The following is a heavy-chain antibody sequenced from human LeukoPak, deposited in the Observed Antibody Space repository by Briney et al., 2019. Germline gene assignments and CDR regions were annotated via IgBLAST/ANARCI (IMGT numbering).Heavy chain of an antibody. V-gene: IGHV4-59*01. CDR3: ARKENVYYYFDY. D-gene: IGHD3-10*01. Sequence: SETLSLTCTVSGGSISSYYWSWIRQPPGKGLEWIGYIYYSGSTNYNPSLKSRVTISIGTSKNQFSLKLSSVTAADTAVYYCARKENVYYYFDYWGQGTLVTVSS. CDR1: GGSISSYY. CDR2: IYYSGST. J-gene: IGHJ4*02.